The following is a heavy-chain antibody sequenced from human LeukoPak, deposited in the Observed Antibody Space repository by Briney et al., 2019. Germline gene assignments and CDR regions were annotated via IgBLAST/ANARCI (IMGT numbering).Heavy chain of an antibody. Sequence: GGSLRLSCAASGSTFTSYSMNWVRQAPGQGLEWVSSITSTSSYIYYADSLKGRFTISRDNAKNSLFLQMNSLRAEDTAVYYCTRGGNGDSAIDYWGQGTLVTVSS. D-gene: IGHD4-17*01. CDR1: GSTFTSYS. CDR2: ITSTSSYI. V-gene: IGHV3-21*01. J-gene: IGHJ4*02. CDR3: TRGGNGDSAIDY.